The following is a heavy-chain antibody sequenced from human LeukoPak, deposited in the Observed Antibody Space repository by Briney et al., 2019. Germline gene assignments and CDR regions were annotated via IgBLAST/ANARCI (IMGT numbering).Heavy chain of an antibody. D-gene: IGHD2-15*01. Sequence: GRPLRLSCAASGFTFSSYGMHWVRQAPGKGLEWVAVISYDGSNKYYADSVKGRFTISRDNSKNTLYLQMNSLRAEDTAVYYCAKLGYCSGGSCPQNDAFDIWGQGTMVTVSS. J-gene: IGHJ3*02. CDR1: GFTFSSYG. CDR3: AKLGYCSGGSCPQNDAFDI. V-gene: IGHV3-30*18. CDR2: ISYDGSNK.